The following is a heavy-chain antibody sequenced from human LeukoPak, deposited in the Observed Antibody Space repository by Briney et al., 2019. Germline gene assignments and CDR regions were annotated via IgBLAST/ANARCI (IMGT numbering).Heavy chain of an antibody. D-gene: IGHD3-10*01. Sequence: ASVKVSCKASGYTFTGYYMHWVRQAPGQGHEWMGWINPNSGGTNYAQKFQGRGTMTRDTSISTAYMELRSLRSDDTAVYYCARSAKYYYASGRNFDYWGQGTLVTVSS. V-gene: IGHV1-2*02. J-gene: IGHJ4*02. CDR1: GYTFTGYY. CDR3: ARSAKYYYASGRNFDY. CDR2: INPNSGGT.